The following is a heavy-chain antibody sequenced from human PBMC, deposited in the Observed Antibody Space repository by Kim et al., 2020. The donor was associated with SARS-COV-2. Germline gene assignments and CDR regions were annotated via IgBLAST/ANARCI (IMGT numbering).Heavy chain of an antibody. D-gene: IGHD5-12*01. CDR2: ITGSGTTK. CDR3: VRADHNMATKGHTNY. V-gene: IGHV3-48*03. Sequence: GGSLRLSCAASGFSFSSNEMNWVRQAPGKGLEWVSYITGSGTTKYYADSVKGRFTISRDNAKNSLYLHMNSLRADDTAVYYCVRADHNMATKGHTNYWGQETLGTVSS. J-gene: IGHJ4*02. CDR1: GFSFSSNE.